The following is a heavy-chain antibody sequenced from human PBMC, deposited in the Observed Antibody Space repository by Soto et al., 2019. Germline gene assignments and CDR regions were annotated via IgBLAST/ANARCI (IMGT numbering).Heavy chain of an antibody. Sequence: PSQTLSLTRVISGDSVSSNSAAWNWIRQSPSRGLEWLGRTYYRSKWYSDYAASVESRITVNPGTSKNHFSLQLNSVTPEDTAVYYCARGEQYSGRIFDYWGQGTLVTV. CDR3: ARGEQYSGRIFDY. V-gene: IGHV6-1*01. CDR1: GDSVSSNSAA. D-gene: IGHD1-26*01. CDR2: TYYRSKWYS. J-gene: IGHJ4*02.